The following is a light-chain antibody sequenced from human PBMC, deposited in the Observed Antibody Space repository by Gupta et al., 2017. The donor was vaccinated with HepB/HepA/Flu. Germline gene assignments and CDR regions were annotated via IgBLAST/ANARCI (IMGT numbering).Light chain of an antibody. V-gene: IGKV1-33*01. CDR3: QQEYNHPCT. J-gene: IGKJ4*01. Sequence: TQMTQSPSSLSASVGDRVTITCQASQDISNYLHWYQQKPGKAPKLLIYDASKLETGVPSRFSGSGSGTDFTFTISSLQPEDFATYYCQQEYNHPCTFGGGTKVEIK. CDR1: QDISNY. CDR2: DAS.